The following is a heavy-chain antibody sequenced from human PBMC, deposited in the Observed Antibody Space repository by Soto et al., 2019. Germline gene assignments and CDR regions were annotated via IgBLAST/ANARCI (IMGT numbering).Heavy chain of an antibody. CDR1: GYTFTSYA. Sequence: GPSVKVSCKASGYTFTSYAMHWVRQAPGQRLGWMGWINAGNGNKKYSQKFQCRVTITRDTSASTAYMELSSLRSEDAAVYYCARYVLGYCSSTSCASSSWFDPWGQGTLVTVSS. D-gene: IGHD2-2*03. CDR3: ARYVLGYCSSTSCASSSWFDP. J-gene: IGHJ5*02. V-gene: IGHV1-3*01. CDR2: INAGNGNK.